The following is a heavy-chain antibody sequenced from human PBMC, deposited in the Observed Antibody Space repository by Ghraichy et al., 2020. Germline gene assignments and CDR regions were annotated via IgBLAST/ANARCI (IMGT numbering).Heavy chain of an antibody. V-gene: IGHV3-30*09. CDR3: SRDRALFSDYYIVDV. CDR2: ISYAGTNK. CDR1: GFPFGSYF. D-gene: IGHD3-10*01. Sequence: GGSLRLSCAASGFPFGSYFMYWVRQTPGKGLEWVALISYAGTNKYYVDSVKGRFAISRDNAKNTVYLQMNSLRVEDTAVYFCSRDRALFSDYYIVDVWGQGTTVTVSS. J-gene: IGHJ6*02.